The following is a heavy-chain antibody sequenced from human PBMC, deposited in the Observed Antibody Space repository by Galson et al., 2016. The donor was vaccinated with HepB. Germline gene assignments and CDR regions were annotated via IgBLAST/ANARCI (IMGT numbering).Heavy chain of an antibody. Sequence: SETLSLTCTVSGASIISDYWSWLRQPPGKGLEWIGHICYSGSTKYSPSLQSRVTMSIDTSKTEFYLKLSSVTAADTAIYYCAKRITMIRGDINWFDPWGPGTLVT. D-gene: IGHD3-10*01. CDR2: ICYSGST. CDR3: AKRITMIRGDINWFDP. CDR1: GASIISDY. J-gene: IGHJ5*02. V-gene: IGHV4-59*01.